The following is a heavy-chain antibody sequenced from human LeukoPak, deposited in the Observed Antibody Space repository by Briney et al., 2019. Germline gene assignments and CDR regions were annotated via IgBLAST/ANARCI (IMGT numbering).Heavy chain of an antibody. D-gene: IGHD2-2*01. Sequence: GGSLRLSCAASGFTVSSNYMSWVRQAPGKGLEWVSVIYSGGSTYYADSVKGRFTISRDNSKDTLYLQMNSLRAEDTAVYYCATAAAMLTIGAFDIWGQGTMVTVSS. V-gene: IGHV3-66*01. CDR2: IYSGGST. CDR3: ATAAAMLTIGAFDI. J-gene: IGHJ3*02. CDR1: GFTVSSNY.